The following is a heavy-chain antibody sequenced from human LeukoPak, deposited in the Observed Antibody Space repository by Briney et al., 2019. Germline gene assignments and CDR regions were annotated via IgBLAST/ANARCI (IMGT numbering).Heavy chain of an antibody. CDR2: ISGSGGST. CDR1: GFTFSSYA. D-gene: IGHD3-22*01. J-gene: IGHJ4*02. Sequence: PGGSLRLPCAASGFTFSSYAMSWVRQAPGKGLEWVSTISGSGGSTYYADSVKGRFTISRDNSKNTLYLQMNSLRAEDTAKYYCARGMRSSGYPMTFDYWGQGTLVTVSS. CDR3: ARGMRSSGYPMTFDY. V-gene: IGHV3-23*01.